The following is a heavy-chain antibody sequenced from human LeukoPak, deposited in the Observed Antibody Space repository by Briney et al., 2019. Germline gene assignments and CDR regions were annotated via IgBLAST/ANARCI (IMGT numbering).Heavy chain of an antibody. V-gene: IGHV3-9*01. D-gene: IGHD6-13*01. J-gene: IGHJ4*02. CDR3: AKDGGYSSSRGYFDY. CDR1: GFTFDDYA. Sequence: PGRSLRLSCAASGFTFDDYAMHWVRQAPGKGLEWVSGISWNSGSIGYADSVKGRFTISRDNAKNSLYLQMNSLRAEDTALYYCAKDGGYSSSRGYFDYWGQGTLVTVSS. CDR2: ISWNSGSI.